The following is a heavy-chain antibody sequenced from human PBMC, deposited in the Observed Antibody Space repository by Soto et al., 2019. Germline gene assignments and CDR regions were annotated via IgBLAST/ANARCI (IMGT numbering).Heavy chain of an antibody. J-gene: IGHJ6*02. CDR3: AKEQYPLIRRCYGLDV. Sequence: QVQLVESGGGVVQPGRSLRLSCAASGFTFSNYVMHWVRQAPGKGLEWVAVISYDGSNTYYADSVRGRFTISRDNSKNPLFLQMNSLRPEDTAVYYCAKEQYPLIRRCYGLDVWGQGTTVTVSS. V-gene: IGHV3-30*18. CDR1: GFTFSNYV. CDR2: ISYDGSNT. D-gene: IGHD2-2*02.